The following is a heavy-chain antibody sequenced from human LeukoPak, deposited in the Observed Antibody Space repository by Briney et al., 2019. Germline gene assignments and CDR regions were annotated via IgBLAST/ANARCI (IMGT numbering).Heavy chain of an antibody. CDR3: VRDNPRCCGVVPANIDDF. CDR2: ISSSSSYI. Sequence: PGGSPRLSCAASGFTFSSYSMNWVRQAPGKGLEWVSSISSSSSYIYYADSVRGRFTISRDNAKNSLYLQMNSLRAEDTAVYYCVRDNPRCCGVVPANIDDFWGQGTLVTVSS. CDR1: GFTFSSYS. D-gene: IGHD2-15*01. J-gene: IGHJ4*02. V-gene: IGHV3-21*01.